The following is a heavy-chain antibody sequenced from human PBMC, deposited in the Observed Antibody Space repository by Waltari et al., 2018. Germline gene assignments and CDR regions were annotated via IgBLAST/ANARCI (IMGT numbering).Heavy chain of an antibody. CDR1: GFY. V-gene: IGHV4-38-2*01. CDR3: ARHPPPYGGNHQLDY. J-gene: IGHJ4*02. CDR2: IYHSGST. D-gene: IGHD2-15*01. Sequence: GFYWGWIRQPPGKGLEWIGSIYHSGSTYYNPSLKSRVTISVDTSKNQFSLKLSSVTAADTAVYYCARHPPPYGGNHQLDYWGQGTLVTVSS.